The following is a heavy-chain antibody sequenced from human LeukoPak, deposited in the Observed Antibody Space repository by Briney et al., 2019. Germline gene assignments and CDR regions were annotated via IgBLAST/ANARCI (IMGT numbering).Heavy chain of an antibody. Sequence: GGSLRLSCAASGFTFRSYAMSWVRQAPGKGLEWVSSISSSSSYIYYADSVKGRFTTSRDNAKNSLYLQMNSLRAEDTAVYYCAREPHSSSFDYWGQGTLVTVSS. CDR1: GFTFRSYA. J-gene: IGHJ4*02. D-gene: IGHD6-13*01. V-gene: IGHV3-21*01. CDR3: AREPHSSSFDY. CDR2: ISSSSSYI.